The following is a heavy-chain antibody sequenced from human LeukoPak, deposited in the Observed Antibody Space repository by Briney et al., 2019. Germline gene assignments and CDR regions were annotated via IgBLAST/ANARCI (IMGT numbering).Heavy chain of an antibody. J-gene: IGHJ4*02. V-gene: IGHV3-11*01. D-gene: IGHD1-26*01. CDR2: ISSSGSPI. Sequence: GGSLRLSCAASGFTFSDYYMSWIRQAPGRGLEWISYISSSGSPIYYADSVKGRFTISRDNAKNSLYLQMNSLRAEDTTVYYCARGDSGSYYSGYWGQGTLVTVSS. CDR3: ARGDSGSYYSGY. CDR1: GFTFSDYY.